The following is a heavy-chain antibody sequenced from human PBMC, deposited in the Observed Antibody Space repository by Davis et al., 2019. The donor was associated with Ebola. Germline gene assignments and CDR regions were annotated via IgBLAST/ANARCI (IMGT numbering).Heavy chain of an antibody. CDR3: ARGPNVYYDPSGNRLDN. V-gene: IGHV4-39*01. J-gene: IGHJ4*02. D-gene: IGHD3-22*01. CDR2: IYYSGST. CDR1: GGSIGTTMYY. Sequence: MPSETLSLTCSVSGGSIGTTMYYWGWIRQPPGKGLEWIGSIYYSGSTYYNPSLKSRVTISVDTSKNQFSLKLSSVTAADTAVYYCARGPNVYYDPSGNRLDNWGQGTLVSVSS.